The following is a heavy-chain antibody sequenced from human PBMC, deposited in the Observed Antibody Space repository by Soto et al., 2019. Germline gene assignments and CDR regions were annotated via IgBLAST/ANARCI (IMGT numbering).Heavy chain of an antibody. CDR2: IYPGDSDT. V-gene: IGHV5-51*01. J-gene: IGHJ6*02. Sequence: GESLKISCKGSGYSFTSYWIGWVRQMPGKGLEWMGIIYPGDSDTRYSPSFQGQVTISADKSISTAYLQWSSLKASDTAMYYCARVDTVTTFYYYYGMDVWGQGTTVTVSS. D-gene: IGHD4-17*01. CDR1: GYSFTSYW. CDR3: ARVDTVTTFYYYYGMDV.